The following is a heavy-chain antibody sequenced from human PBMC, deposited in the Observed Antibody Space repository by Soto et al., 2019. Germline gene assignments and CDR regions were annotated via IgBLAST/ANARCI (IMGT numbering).Heavy chain of an antibody. J-gene: IGHJ6*03. CDR2: IIAYNGNT. CDR3: ARHSCSSTSFCYYYYMEV. Sequence: ASVKASCKDCCYTFTSYGIRLLRHYNGQWLECMLWIIAYNGNTNYAQKLQGRVTMTTDTSTSTAYMELRSLRSDDTAVYYCARHSCSSTSFCYYYYMEVWGKGTTVTVSS. D-gene: IGHD2-2*01. CDR1: CYTFTSYG. V-gene: IGHV1-18*01.